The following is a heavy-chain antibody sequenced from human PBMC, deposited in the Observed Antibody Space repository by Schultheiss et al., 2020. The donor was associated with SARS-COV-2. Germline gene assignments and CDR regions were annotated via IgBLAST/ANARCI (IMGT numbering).Heavy chain of an antibody. Sequence: ASVKVSCKASGYTFTGYYMHWVRQAPGQGLEWMGWISAYNGNTNYAQKFLGRVTITADKSTTTAYMELSSLRSDDTAVYYCARDVGYRNGDYYYALDVWGQGTTVTVSS. V-gene: IGHV1-18*04. D-gene: IGHD5-18*01. J-gene: IGHJ6*02. CDR1: GYTFTGYY. CDR3: ARDVGYRNGDYYYALDV. CDR2: ISAYNGNT.